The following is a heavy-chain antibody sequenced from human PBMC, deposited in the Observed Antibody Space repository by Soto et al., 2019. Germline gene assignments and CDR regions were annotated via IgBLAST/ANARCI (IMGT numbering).Heavy chain of an antibody. CDR2: VSGSGGST. J-gene: IGHJ4*02. D-gene: IGHD3-16*02. CDR1: GFTFSSYA. V-gene: IGHV3-23*01. CDR3: AKVDRFRLGELSLAPFDY. Sequence: PGGSLRLSCAASGFTFSSYAMSWVRQAPGKGLEWVSAVSGSGGSTNFADSVKGRFTISRDNSKNTLYLQMNSLRAEDTAVYYCAKVDRFRLGELSLAPFDYWGQGTLVTVSS.